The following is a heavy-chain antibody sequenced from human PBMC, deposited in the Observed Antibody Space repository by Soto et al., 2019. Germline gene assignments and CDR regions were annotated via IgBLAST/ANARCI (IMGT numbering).Heavy chain of an antibody. Sequence: GGSLRLSCAASGFTFSSCNMNWVRQAPGKGLEWVSYISSSSSSTFYADSVKGRFTISRDNAKNSLWLQMNSLRDEDTAVYYCARVGDYSRYAMDVWGQGTTVTVSS. CDR1: GFTFSSCN. J-gene: IGHJ6*02. CDR2: ISSSSSST. V-gene: IGHV3-48*02. D-gene: IGHD4-4*01. CDR3: ARVGDYSRYAMDV.